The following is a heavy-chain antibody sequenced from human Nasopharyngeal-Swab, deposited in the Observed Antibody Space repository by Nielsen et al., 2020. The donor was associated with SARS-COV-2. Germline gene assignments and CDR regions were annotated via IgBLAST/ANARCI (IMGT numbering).Heavy chain of an antibody. D-gene: IGHD3-10*01. J-gene: IGHJ4*02. CDR1: GFTFSDYY. Sequence: GESLKISCAASGFTFSDYYMSWIRQAPGKGLEWVSYISSSGSTIYYADSVKGRFTISRDNSKNTLYLQMNSLRAEDTAVYYCASLYGSGSYYKSGFDYWGQGTLVTVSS. V-gene: IGHV3-11*04. CDR2: ISSSGSTI. CDR3: ASLYGSGSYYKSGFDY.